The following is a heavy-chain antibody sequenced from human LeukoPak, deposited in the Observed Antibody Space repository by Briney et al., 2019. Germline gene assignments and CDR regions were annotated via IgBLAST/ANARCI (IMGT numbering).Heavy chain of an antibody. CDR2: MNHSGST. Sequence: PSESLSLTCTVSGGSISSYYWSWIRQPPGKGLEWIGEMNHSGSTNYNPSLKSRVTISVDTSKNQFSLKLSSVTAADTAVYYCATYATVTRLYFDYWGQGTLVTVSS. J-gene: IGHJ4*02. D-gene: IGHD4-17*01. V-gene: IGHV4-34*01. CDR1: GGSISSYY. CDR3: ATYATVTRLYFDY.